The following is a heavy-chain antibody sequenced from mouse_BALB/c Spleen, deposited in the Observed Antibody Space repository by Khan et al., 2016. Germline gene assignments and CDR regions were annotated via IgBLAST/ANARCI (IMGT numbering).Heavy chain of an antibody. CDR3: ARGNSYYDYDY. D-gene: IGHD2-4*01. Sequence: QVQLQQSGAELARPGASVKLSCKASGYTFTSYWMQWVKQRPGQGLEWIGAIYPGDGDTRYTQKFKGKATLTADKSYSTAYMQLISLASEDSAVYYCARGNSYYDYDYWGQGTTLTVSS. V-gene: IGHV1-87*01. J-gene: IGHJ2*01. CDR1: GYTFTSYW. CDR2: IYPGDGDT.